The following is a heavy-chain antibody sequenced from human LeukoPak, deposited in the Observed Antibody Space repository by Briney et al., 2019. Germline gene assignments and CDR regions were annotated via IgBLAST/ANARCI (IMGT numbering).Heavy chain of an antibody. CDR3: ARVVHSGGDY. CDR2: INPNSGGT. D-gene: IGHD3-10*01. Sequence: ASVKVSCRASGYTFTGYYMHWVRQAPGQGLEWMGWINPNSGGTNYAQKFQGRVTMTRDTSISTAYMELSSLRSDDTAVYYCARVVHSGGDYWGQGTLVTVSS. V-gene: IGHV1-2*02. J-gene: IGHJ4*02. CDR1: GYTFTGYY.